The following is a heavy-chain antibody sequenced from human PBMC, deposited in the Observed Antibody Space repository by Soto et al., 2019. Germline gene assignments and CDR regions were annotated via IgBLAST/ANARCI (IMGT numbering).Heavy chain of an antibody. CDR3: ARDGLVSVDCCSCYFDY. V-gene: IGHV3-30-3*01. CDR1: GFTFSSYA. CDR2: ISYDGNKE. Sequence: GGSLRLSCAASGFTFSSYAMHWVRQAPGKGLEWVAFISYDGNKEYYADSVKGRFTISRDISKNTLYLQMNSLRAEDTAVYYCARDGLVSVDCCSCYFDYWGQGSLVTVSS. J-gene: IGHJ4*02. D-gene: IGHD2-15*01.